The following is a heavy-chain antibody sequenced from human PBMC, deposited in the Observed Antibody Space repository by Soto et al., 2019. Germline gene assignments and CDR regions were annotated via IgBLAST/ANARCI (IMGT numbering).Heavy chain of an antibody. Sequence: QLQLVQSGAEVKKPGASVKVSCKASGYSFTTFGITWVRQAPGQGLEWLGWISTYNGDTKPAQRLQGRVTMTTDTSTNTAYMELRSLRSDDTAIYYCVREGGWREDGTTGLDYWGQGTLVTVSS. CDR1: GYSFTTFG. CDR2: ISTYNGDT. D-gene: IGHD1-1*01. J-gene: IGHJ4*02. V-gene: IGHV1-18*01. CDR3: VREGGWREDGTTGLDY.